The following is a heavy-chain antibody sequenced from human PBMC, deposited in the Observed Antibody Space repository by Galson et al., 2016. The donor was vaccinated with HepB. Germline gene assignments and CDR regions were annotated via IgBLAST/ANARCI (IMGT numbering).Heavy chain of an antibody. CDR2: ISGSGHNT. Sequence: SLRLSCAASGFTFNNFDMSWVRQAPGKGLQWVSVISGSGHNTYYADSVRGRFTTSRTNSRKTIYLQMNSLRVEDTAAYYCAREEEGGRSGRFDFWGQGTLVTVSS. D-gene: IGHD5-12*01. CDR3: AREEEGGRSGRFDF. J-gene: IGHJ4*02. CDR1: GFTFNNFD. V-gene: IGHV3-23*01.